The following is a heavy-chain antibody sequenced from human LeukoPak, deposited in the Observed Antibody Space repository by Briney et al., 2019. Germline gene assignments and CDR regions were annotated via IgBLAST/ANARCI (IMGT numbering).Heavy chain of an antibody. D-gene: IGHD3-10*01. CDR1: GFTFSSYA. CDR3: ARDPAFGAFDI. J-gene: IGHJ3*02. Sequence: GGSLRLSCAASGFTFSSYAMSWVRQAPGKGLEWVSSISSRSSYIYYSDSVKGRFTISRDNAKNSLYLHMNTLRAEDTSVYYCARDPAFGAFDIWGRGTVVTVSS. V-gene: IGHV3-21*06. CDR2: ISSRSSYI.